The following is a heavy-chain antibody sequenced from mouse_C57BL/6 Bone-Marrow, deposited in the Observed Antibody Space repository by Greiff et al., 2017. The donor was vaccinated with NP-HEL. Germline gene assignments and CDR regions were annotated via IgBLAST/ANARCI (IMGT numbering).Heavy chain of an antibody. J-gene: IGHJ2*01. V-gene: IGHV5-4*03. CDR1: GFTFSSYA. D-gene: IGHD1-1*01. CDR3: ARADYYGSSFDY. Sequence: EVKLVEPGGGLVKPGGSLKLSCAASGFTFSSYAMSWVRQTPEKRLEWVATISRDNAKNNLYLQMSHLKSEDTAMYYCARADYYGSSFDYWGQGTTLTVSS.